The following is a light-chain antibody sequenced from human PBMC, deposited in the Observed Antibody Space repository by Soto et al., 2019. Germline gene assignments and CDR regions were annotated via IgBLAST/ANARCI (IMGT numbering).Light chain of an antibody. CDR2: DAS. J-gene: IGKJ4*01. V-gene: IGKV3-11*01. CDR1: QSVRSY. CDR3: QQRSNWPLT. Sequence: EIVLTQSPAPLSLSPGERATLSCRASQSVRSYLAWYQQKIGQAPRLLIYDASNRATGIPARFSGSGSGTDFTLTISSLEPEDFAVYYCQQRSNWPLTFGGGTKVEIK.